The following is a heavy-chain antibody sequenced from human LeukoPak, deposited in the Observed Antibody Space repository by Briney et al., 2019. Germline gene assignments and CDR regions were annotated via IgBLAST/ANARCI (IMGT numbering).Heavy chain of an antibody. V-gene: IGHV4-4*02. CDR3: ARGGQTTVTGRAFDI. CDR2: IYHSGST. D-gene: IGHD4-17*01. CDR1: GGSISSSNW. J-gene: IGHJ3*02. Sequence: PSETLSLTCAVSGGSISSSNWWSWVRQPPGKGLEWIGEIYHSGSTNYNPSLKSRVTISVDKSKNQFSLKLSSVTAADTAVYYCARGGQTTVTGRAFDIWGQGTMVTVSS.